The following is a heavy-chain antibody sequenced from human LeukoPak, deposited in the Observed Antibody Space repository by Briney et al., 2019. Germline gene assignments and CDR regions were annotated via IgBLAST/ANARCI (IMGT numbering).Heavy chain of an antibody. CDR3: AREYGSGTFD. Sequence: GGSLRLSCAASGLIVSNYYMSWVRLAPGKGLECVSVIYSGGATYYADSVKGRFTISRDNSKNTLYLQMNSLRAEDTAVYFCAREYGSGTFDWGQGTLVTVSS. V-gene: IGHV3-53*01. D-gene: IGHD2-2*01. CDR2: IYSGGAT. J-gene: IGHJ4*02. CDR1: GLIVSNYY.